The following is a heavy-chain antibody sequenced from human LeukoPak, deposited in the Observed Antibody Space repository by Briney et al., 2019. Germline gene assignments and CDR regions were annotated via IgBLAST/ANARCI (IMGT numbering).Heavy chain of an antibody. CDR2: IYYSGST. CDR1: GGSIGSSSYY. CDR3: ARRGLGGYSGYDYFNPPDY. V-gene: IGHV4-39*01. D-gene: IGHD5-12*01. J-gene: IGHJ4*02. Sequence: PSETLSLTCTVSGGSIGSSSYYWGWIRQPPGKGLEWIGSIYYSGSTYYNPSLKSRVTISVDTSKNQFSLKLSSVTAADTAVYYCARRGLGGYSGYDYFNPPDYWGQGTLVTVSS.